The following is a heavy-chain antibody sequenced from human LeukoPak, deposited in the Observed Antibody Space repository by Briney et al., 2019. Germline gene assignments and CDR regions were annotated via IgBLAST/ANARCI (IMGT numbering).Heavy chain of an antibody. CDR3: ARLGGWLLDIKGYYFDY. J-gene: IGHJ4*02. V-gene: IGHV3-74*01. CDR1: GFTFSNYW. Sequence: PGGSLRLSCAASGFTFSNYWMHWVRQAPGKGLVWVSRINSDGINTSYADSVKGRFTISRDNAKNTLNLQMNSLRAEDTAVYYCARLGGWLLDIKGYYFDYWGQGTLVTVSS. CDR2: INSDGINT. D-gene: IGHD3-22*01.